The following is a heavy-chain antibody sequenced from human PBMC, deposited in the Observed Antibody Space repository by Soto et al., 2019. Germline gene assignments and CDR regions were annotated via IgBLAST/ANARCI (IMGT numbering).Heavy chain of an antibody. CDR1: GYTLTELS. CDR2: FDPEDGET. CDR3: ATDGRRYSRTGFFDY. Sequence: ASVKVSCKVSGYTLTELSMHWVRQAPGKGLEWMGGFDPEDGETIYAQKFQGRVTMTEDTSTDTAYMELSSLRSEDTAEYYCATDGRRYSRTGFFDYWGQGTLVTVSS. D-gene: IGHD1-26*01. J-gene: IGHJ4*02. V-gene: IGHV1-24*01.